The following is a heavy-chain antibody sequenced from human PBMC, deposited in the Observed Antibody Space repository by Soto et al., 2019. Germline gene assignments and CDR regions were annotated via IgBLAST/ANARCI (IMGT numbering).Heavy chain of an antibody. Sequence: EVQLVESGGGLVQSGGSLRLSCTAYGFSVSDHFMDWVRQTPGKGLEWLGQITNRATGDTTFYAASVKGRFTVSKDESRNSLYLQMNSLKTEDTAVYYCASSITQMLTDWGQGTLVAVAS. CDR2: ITNRATGDTT. CDR1: GFSVSDHF. V-gene: IGHV3-72*01. J-gene: IGHJ4*02. CDR3: ASSITQMLTD. D-gene: IGHD1-20*01.